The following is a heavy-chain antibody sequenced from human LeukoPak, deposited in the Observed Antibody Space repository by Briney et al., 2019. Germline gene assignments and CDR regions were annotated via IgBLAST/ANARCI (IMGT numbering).Heavy chain of an antibody. CDR2: IWYDGSNK. CDR1: GFTFRSYA. Sequence: GGSLRLSCAASGFTFRSYAMSWVRRAPGKGLEWVAFIWYDGSNKYYTDSVKGRFTISGDNSKNTLYLQMNNLRAEDTAVYYCAGDRATSYFDYWGQGALVTISS. J-gene: IGHJ4*02. CDR3: AGDRATSYFDY. D-gene: IGHD1-26*01. V-gene: IGHV3-33*08.